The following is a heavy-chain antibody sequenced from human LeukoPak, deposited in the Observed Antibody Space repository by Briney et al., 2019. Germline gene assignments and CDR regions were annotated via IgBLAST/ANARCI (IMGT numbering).Heavy chain of an antibody. CDR2: INWNGGST. Sequence: PGGSLRLSCAASGFTFDDCGMSWVRQAPGKGLEWVSGINWNGGSTGYADSVKGRFTISRDNAKSSLYLQMNSLRAEDTALYYCASTYYYGSGSSDWGQGTLVTVSS. CDR1: GFTFDDCG. J-gene: IGHJ4*02. V-gene: IGHV3-20*04. D-gene: IGHD3-10*01. CDR3: ASTYYYGSGSSD.